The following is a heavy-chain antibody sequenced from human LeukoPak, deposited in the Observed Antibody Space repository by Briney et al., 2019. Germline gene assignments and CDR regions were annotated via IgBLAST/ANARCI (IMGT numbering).Heavy chain of an antibody. Sequence: GGSLRLSCAASGFTFSSYAMSWVRQAPGKGLEWVSAISGSGGSTYYVDSVKGRFTISRDNSKNTLYLQMNSLRAEDTAVYYCAKDRRGVAGLWGFDYWGQGTLVTVSS. CDR1: GFTFSSYA. J-gene: IGHJ4*02. D-gene: IGHD6-19*01. CDR3: AKDRRGVAGLWGFDY. V-gene: IGHV3-23*01. CDR2: ISGSGGST.